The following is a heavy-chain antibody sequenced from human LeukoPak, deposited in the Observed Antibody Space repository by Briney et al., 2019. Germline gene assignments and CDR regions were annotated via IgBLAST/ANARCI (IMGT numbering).Heavy chain of an antibody. CDR1: GFTFSNAW. CDR2: IKSKTDGGTT. J-gene: IGHJ5*02. CDR3: TTVKSGSGWFDP. V-gene: IGHV3-15*01. Sequence: SGGSLRLSCAASGFTFSNAWMSWVRQAPGKGLEWVGRIKSKTDGGTTDYAAPVKGRFTISRDDSKNRMYLQINSLKPEDTAVYYCTTVKSGSGWFDPWGQGTLVTVSS. D-gene: IGHD6-19*01.